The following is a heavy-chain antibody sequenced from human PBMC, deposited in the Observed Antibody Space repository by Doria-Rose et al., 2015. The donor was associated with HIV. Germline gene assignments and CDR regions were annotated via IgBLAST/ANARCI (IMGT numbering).Heavy chain of an antibody. D-gene: IGHD3-22*01. CDR1: GFTFSRYS. Sequence: AASGFTFSRYSMNWVRPAPGKGLEWVSSISSSSEYIYYVDSVQGRFTISRDNAKNSVYLQMNSLRTEDTAVYYCARDHYDSGGYYRDWGQGTLVTVSS. J-gene: IGHJ4*02. CDR3: ARDHYDSGGYYRD. V-gene: IGHV3-21*03. CDR2: ISSSSEYI.